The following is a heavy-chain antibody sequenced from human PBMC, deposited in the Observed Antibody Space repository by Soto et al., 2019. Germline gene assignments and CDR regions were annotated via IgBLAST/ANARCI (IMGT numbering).Heavy chain of an antibody. CDR1: GFTFSSYG. CDR2: ISYDGSTK. V-gene: IGHV3-30*18. CDR3: AKEPRSGGSCAITWFDP. J-gene: IGHJ5*02. D-gene: IGHD6-19*01. Sequence: QVQLVESGGGVVQPGRSLRLSCVASGFTFSSYGMHWVRQAPGKGLEWVAVISYDGSTKYYADSVKGRFTISRDNSKNTPYLQMTSLRAEDTAVYYCAKEPRSGGSCAITWFDPWGQGTLVTVSS.